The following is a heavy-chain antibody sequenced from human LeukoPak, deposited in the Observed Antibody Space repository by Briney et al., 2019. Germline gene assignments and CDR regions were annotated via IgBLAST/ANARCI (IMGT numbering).Heavy chain of an antibody. V-gene: IGHV1-18*04. CDR2: ISGYNGNT. D-gene: IGHD6-6*01. Sequence: ASVKVSCKASGYTFTSNDITWVRQAPGQGLEWMGWISGYNGNTNYAQKVKGRVTMTTDTSTTTAYMELRSLRSDDTAVYYCARDRGIAAHYGMDVWGQGTTVTVTS. CDR3: ARDRGIAAHYGMDV. CDR1: GYTFTSND. J-gene: IGHJ6*02.